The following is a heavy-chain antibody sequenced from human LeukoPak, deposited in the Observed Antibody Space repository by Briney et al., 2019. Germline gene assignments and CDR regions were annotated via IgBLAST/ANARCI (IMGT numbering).Heavy chain of an antibody. CDR2: INHSGIT. J-gene: IGHJ3*02. V-gene: IGHV4-34*01. Sequence: PSETLSLTCAVFGGSSSDYYWSWIRQPPGKGLEWIGEINHSGITNYNPSLKSRVTISADTSKNQFSLKLSSVTAAVTAVYYCARTNAFDIWGQGTMVTVSS. CDR3: ARTNAFDI. CDR1: GGSSSDYY.